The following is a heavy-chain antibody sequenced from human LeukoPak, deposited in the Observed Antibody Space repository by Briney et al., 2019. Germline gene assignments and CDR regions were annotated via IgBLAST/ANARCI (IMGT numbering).Heavy chain of an antibody. CDR1: GFTFSHYA. D-gene: IGHD6-25*01. CDR3: AKGLAARGY. Sequence: GGSLRLSCAASGFTFSHYAMNWVRQTPGKGLEWVSTITGYSVATYYADSVKGRFTISRDNSKNTLYLQMNSLRAEDTAVYYCAKGLAARGYWGQGTLVTVSS. V-gene: IGHV3-23*01. CDR2: ITGYSVAT. J-gene: IGHJ4*02.